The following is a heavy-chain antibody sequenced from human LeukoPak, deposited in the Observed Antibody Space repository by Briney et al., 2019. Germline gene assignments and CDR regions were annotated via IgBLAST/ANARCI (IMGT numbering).Heavy chain of an antibody. CDR1: GYTFVSYG. CDR3: ARGPIAAAGDS. D-gene: IGHD6-13*01. V-gene: IGHV1-18*04. J-gene: IGHJ4*02. Sequence: ASVKVSCKASGYTFVSYGITWVRQAPGQGLEWMGWINTYNGKTNYTQKLQGRVTMTTDTSTTTAYMELRSLRSDDTALYYCARGPIAAAGDSWGQGTLVTVSS. CDR2: INTYNGKT.